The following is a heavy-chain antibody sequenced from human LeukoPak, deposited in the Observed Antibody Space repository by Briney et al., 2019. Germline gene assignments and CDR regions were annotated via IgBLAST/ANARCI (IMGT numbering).Heavy chain of an antibody. CDR2: IYYSGST. D-gene: IGHD2-15*01. CDR3: ARGSVGGGWFDP. V-gene: IGHV4-59*01. Sequence: SETLSLTCTVSGGSISSYYWSWIRQPPGKGLEWIGYIYYSGSTNYNPSLKSGDTISVDTSKNQCSLKLSSVTAADTAVYYCARGSVGGGWFDPWGQGTLVTVSS. J-gene: IGHJ5*02. CDR1: GGSISSYY.